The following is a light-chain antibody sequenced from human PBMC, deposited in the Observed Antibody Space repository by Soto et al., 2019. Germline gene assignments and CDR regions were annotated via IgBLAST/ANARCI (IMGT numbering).Light chain of an antibody. CDR3: CSYVGGSIYV. J-gene: IGLJ1*01. CDR1: PSFVGTYNF. V-gene: IGLV2-23*01. Sequence: QSALTQPASVSGSAGQSITISCTGTPSFVGTYNFVSWYQQHPAKALQALIYEGTKRPSAVSNRFSGSTSGSTSSLPISGLQTEDGADYYCCSYVGGSIYVFGTGTKVTVL. CDR2: EGT.